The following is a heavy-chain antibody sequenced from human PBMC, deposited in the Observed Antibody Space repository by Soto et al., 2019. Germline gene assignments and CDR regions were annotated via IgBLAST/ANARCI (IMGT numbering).Heavy chain of an antibody. J-gene: IGHJ4*02. CDR1: GYTFTSYY. CDR3: ARYVRCGYYASYYFYY. V-gene: IGHV1-46*01. CDR2: INPSGGST. D-gene: IGHD3-22*01. Sequence: ASVKVSCKASGYTFTSYYMHWVRQAPGQGLEWMGIINPSGGSTTYAQKFQGRVTMTRDTSTSTVYMELSSLKSEDTAVYYCARYVRCGYYASYYFYYWGKGTLVTVSS.